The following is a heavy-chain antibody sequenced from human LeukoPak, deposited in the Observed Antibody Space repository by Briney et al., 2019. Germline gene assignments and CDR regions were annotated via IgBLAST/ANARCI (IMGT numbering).Heavy chain of an antibody. CDR2: IYSGGTT. Sequence: PGGSLRLSCAVSGLTVSNNYMSWVRQAPGKGVEWVSVIYSGGTTYYADSVKGRFTISRDNSKNTLYLHMNSLRAEDTAVHYCARDRAPQTSWYFDYWGQGTLVTVSS. J-gene: IGHJ4*02. CDR3: ARDRAPQTSWYFDY. CDR1: GLTVSNNY. V-gene: IGHV3-66*01. D-gene: IGHD2-2*01.